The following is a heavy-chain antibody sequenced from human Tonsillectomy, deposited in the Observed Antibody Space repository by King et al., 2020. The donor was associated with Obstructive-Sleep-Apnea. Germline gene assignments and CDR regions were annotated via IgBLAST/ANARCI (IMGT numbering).Heavy chain of an antibody. J-gene: IGHJ4*02. V-gene: IGHV4-39*06. D-gene: IGHD1-26*01. CDR3: ARGRMGVTTYFDY. Sequence: RLQLQESGPGLVKPSETLSLTCTVSGGSIRSTSYDWDWIRPPPGKGLEWIGTIFYRGNIYHNPSLESRVTISIDTSNNQFSLKLTSVSAADTAVYYCARGRMGVTTYFDYWGQGTLVTVSS. CDR2: IFYRGNI. CDR1: GGSIRSTSYD.